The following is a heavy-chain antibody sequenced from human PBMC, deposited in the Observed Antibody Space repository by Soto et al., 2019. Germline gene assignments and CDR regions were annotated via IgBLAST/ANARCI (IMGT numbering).Heavy chain of an antibody. CDR1: GFTFSSYG. CDR2: ISYDGSNK. CDR3: AKDAYNWNDSYGMDV. J-gene: IGHJ6*02. Sequence: PGGSLRLSCAASGFTFSSYGMHWVRQAPGKGLEWVAVISYDGSNKYYADSVKGRFTISRDNSKNTLSLQMNSLRAEDTAVYYCAKDAYNWNDSYGMDVWGQGTTVTVSS. D-gene: IGHD1-1*01. V-gene: IGHV3-30*18.